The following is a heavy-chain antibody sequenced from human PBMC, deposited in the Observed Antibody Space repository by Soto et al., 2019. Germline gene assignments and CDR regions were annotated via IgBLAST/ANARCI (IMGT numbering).Heavy chain of an antibody. D-gene: IGHD3-22*01. J-gene: IGHJ6*02. V-gene: IGHV1-69*01. CDR1: GGTFSSYA. CDR2: IIPIFGTA. Sequence: QVQLVQSGAEVKKPGSSVKVSCKASGGTFSSYAISWVRQAPGQGLEWMGGIIPIFGTANYAQKFQGRVTITAHESTSTAYMELSSLRSEETAVYYCAREKVTMIVVVKGLKRDYYYGMDVWGQGTTVTVSS. CDR3: AREKVTMIVVVKGLKRDYYYGMDV.